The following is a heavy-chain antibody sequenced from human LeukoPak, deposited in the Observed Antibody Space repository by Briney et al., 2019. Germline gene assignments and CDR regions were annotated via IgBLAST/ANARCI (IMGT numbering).Heavy chain of an antibody. CDR3: ARLRSGSYDSYYYMDV. J-gene: IGHJ6*03. V-gene: IGHV1-69*13. CDR2: IIPIFGTA. Sequence: SVKVSCKASGGTFSSYAISWVRQAPGQGLEWMGGIIPIFGTANYAQKFQGRVTITADESTSTAYMGLSSLRSEDTAVYYCARLRSGSYDSYYYMDVWGKGTTVTVSS. D-gene: IGHD1-26*01. CDR1: GGTFSSYA.